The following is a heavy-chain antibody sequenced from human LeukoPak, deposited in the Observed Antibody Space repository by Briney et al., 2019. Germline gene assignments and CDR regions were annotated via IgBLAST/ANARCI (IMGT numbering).Heavy chain of an antibody. D-gene: IGHD3-16*01. Sequence: SETLSLTCTVSGGSISSYYWSWIRQPPGKGLEWIGYIYYSGSTNYNPSLKSRVTISVDTSKNQFSLKLDSVTAADTAVYYCARAGEGWFDPWGQGTLVTVSS. J-gene: IGHJ5*02. CDR2: IYYSGST. CDR1: GGSISSYY. V-gene: IGHV4-59*12. CDR3: ARAGEGWFDP.